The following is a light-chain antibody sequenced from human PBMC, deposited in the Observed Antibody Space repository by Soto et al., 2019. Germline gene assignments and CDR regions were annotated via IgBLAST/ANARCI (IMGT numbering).Light chain of an antibody. CDR1: QSVLYSPNNKNY. V-gene: IGKV4-1*01. CDR3: HQYHAAPQT. Sequence: DIVMTQSPDSLAVSLGERATINCKSIQSVLYSPNNKNYLAWYQQKPGQPPKLLVYWASTRESGVPDRFSGSGSGTDFTLTITSLQAEDAAVYYCHQYHAAPQTVGQGTKVEIK. CDR2: WAS. J-gene: IGKJ1*01.